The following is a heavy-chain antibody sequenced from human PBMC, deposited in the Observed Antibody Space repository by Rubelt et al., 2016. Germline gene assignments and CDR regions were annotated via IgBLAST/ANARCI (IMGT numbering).Heavy chain of an antibody. CDR3: AREDFVNNWVDY. CDR1: GGSISSSSYY. D-gene: IGHD1-1*01. CDR2: INTSGRS. V-gene: IGHV4-39*07. J-gene: IGHJ4*02. Sequence: QLQLQESGPGQVKPSETLSLTCTVSGGSISSSSYYWGWIRQPPGKGLEWVGEINTSGRSNYNTSLKRRVTISLQTYNKQISLKLSAVTASDTAVYYCAREDFVNNWVDYWGQGTRVTVSS.